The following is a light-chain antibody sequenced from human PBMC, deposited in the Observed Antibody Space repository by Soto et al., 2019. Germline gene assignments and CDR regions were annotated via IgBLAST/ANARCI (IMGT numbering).Light chain of an antibody. CDR1: QGIGNY. CDR3: LQYNTYPYT. J-gene: IGKJ2*01. Sequence: DIQMTQSPSSVSASVGDRVTITCRASQGIGNYLAWFQKKPGKAPQSLIYGAFSLQSGVPSKFAGRGSGTDFTLTISSLQPEDFATYYCLQYNTYPYTFGQGTKLE. CDR2: GAF. V-gene: IGKV1-16*02.